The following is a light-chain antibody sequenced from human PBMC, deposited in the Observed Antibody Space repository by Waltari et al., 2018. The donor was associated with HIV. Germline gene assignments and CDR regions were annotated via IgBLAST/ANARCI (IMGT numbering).Light chain of an antibody. J-gene: IGKJ2*01. CDR1: QSISAH. Sequence: EIVMTQSPPTLSVSPGQRVTLSCRASQSISAHVAWYQRRPGQAPRLLIYEAATRPTGIPARFSGSGSGTEFTLTITNLQSEDFATYFCQQYDSGPRGITFGQGTMLEI. V-gene: IGKV3-15*01. CDR3: QQYDSGPRGIT. CDR2: EAA.